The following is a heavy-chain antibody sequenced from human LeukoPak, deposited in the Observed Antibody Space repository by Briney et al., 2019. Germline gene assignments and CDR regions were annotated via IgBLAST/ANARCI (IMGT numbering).Heavy chain of an antibody. Sequence: GGSLRLSCAVSGFRFSDHYMDWVRQAPGKGLEWVAVISYDGSNKYYADSVKGRFTISRDNSKNTLYLQMNSLRAEDTAVYYCARAYSSSRGRGYSTKNHYYYYGMDVWGQGTTVTVSS. CDR1: GFRFSDHY. CDR3: ARAYSSSRGRGYSTKNHYYYYGMDV. V-gene: IGHV3-30-3*01. J-gene: IGHJ6*02. CDR2: ISYDGSNK. D-gene: IGHD6-13*01.